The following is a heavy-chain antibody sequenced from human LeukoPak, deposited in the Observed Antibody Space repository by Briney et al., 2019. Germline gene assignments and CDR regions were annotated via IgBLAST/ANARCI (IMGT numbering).Heavy chain of an antibody. CDR1: RFSFSNHS. D-gene: IGHD5-18*01. CDR2: ISNSGSAK. V-gene: IGHV3-48*01. CDR3: AKMLSAMVNSLFDY. J-gene: IGHJ4*02. Sequence: GGSLRLSCAASRFSFSNHSMNWVRQAPGKGLEWVSYISNSGSAKYYAASVKGRFTISRDNSKNTLYLQMNNLRAEDTAVYYCAKMLSAMVNSLFDYWGQGTLVTVSS.